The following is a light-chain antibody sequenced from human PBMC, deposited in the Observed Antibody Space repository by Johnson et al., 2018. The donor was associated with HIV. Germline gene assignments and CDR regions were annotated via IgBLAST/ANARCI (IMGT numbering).Light chain of an antibody. CDR3: GTWDSSLSAGV. V-gene: IGLV1-51*02. Sequence: QSVLTQPPSVSAAPGQKVTISCSGSNSNIGNNYVSWYQQLPGTAPKLLIYENNKRPSGIPDRFSGSKSGPSATLGITGLQTGAESDYYCGTWDSSLSAGVFGTGTKVTVL. CDR1: NSNIGNNY. J-gene: IGLJ1*01. CDR2: ENN.